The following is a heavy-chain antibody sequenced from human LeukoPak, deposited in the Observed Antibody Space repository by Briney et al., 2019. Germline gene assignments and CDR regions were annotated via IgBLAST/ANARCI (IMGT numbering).Heavy chain of an antibody. J-gene: IGHJ5*02. CDR3: AKALYGDYNWFDP. Sequence: GGSLRLSCAASGFTFSSYGMHWVRQAPGKGLEWVAFIWYDGSNKYYADSVKGRFTISRDNSKNTLYLQMNSLRAEDTAVYYCAKALYGDYNWFDPWGQGTLVTVSS. D-gene: IGHD4-17*01. CDR2: IWYDGSNK. CDR1: GFTFSSYG. V-gene: IGHV3-30*02.